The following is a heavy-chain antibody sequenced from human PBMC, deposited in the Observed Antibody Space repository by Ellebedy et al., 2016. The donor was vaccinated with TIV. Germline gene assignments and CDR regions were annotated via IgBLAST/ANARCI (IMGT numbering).Heavy chain of an antibody. CDR1: GGSITSYY. CDR3: ARGGCSSTSCYHPDY. CDR2: IYYSGST. V-gene: IGHV4-59*01. J-gene: IGHJ4*02. D-gene: IGHD2-2*01. Sequence: SETLSLTXTVSGGSITSYYWSWIRQPPGKGLEWIGYIYYSGSTIYNPSLKSRVTISVDTSKNQFSLKLSSVTAADTALYYCARGGCSSTSCYHPDYWGQGTLVTVSS.